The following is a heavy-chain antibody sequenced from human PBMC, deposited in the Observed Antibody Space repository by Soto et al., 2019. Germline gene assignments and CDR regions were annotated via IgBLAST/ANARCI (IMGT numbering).Heavy chain of an antibody. CDR2: ISGSGGST. V-gene: IGHV3-23*01. D-gene: IGHD5-12*01. CDR3: VNDRGRGYDWFDS. J-gene: IGHJ5*01. CDR1: GFTFSSYA. Sequence: EVQLLESGGGLVQPGGSLRLSCAASGFTFSSYAMSWVRQAPGKGLEWVSAISGSGGSTFYADSVKGRFTISRDTSKNTLFLQMNSLRAEDTAVYYCVNDRGRGYDWFDSWGQGNLVTVSS.